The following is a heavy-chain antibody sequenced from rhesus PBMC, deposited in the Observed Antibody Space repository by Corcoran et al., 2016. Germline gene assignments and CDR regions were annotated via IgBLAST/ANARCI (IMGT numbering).Heavy chain of an antibody. J-gene: IGHJ5-2*02. CDR3: ARREVDNSLDV. CDR1: GGSISSSYW. CDR2: VYGGSWSP. V-gene: IGHV4S18*01. Sequence: QVQLQESGPGLVKPSETLSPTCAVSGGSISSSYWWSWIRQSPGEGLEGIGYVYGGSWSPSDNPSRKSHVTISTDTSKNPCSLRLSAVTAADTAVYYCARREVDNSLDVWGRGVLVTVSS.